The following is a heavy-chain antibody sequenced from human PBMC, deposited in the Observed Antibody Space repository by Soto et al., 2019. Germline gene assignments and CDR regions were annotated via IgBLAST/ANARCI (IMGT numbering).Heavy chain of an antibody. D-gene: IGHD6-13*01. CDR2: IYPGDHET. CDR1: GYTFSNFW. CDR3: ARSPRSSPYFDY. Sequence: GESLKISCQSSGYTFSNFWIGWGRQVPGKGLEWMGMIYPGDHETRYSPSFHGKVTISAAKSINTAYLQWNSLEASDTAFYFCARSPRSSPYFDYWGQGALVTVSS. V-gene: IGHV5-51*01. J-gene: IGHJ4*02.